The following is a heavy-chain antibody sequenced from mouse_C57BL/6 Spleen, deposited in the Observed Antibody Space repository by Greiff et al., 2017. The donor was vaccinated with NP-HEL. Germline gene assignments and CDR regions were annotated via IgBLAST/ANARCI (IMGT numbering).Heavy chain of an antibody. CDR1: GYTFTSYW. Sequence: QVQLQQPGAELVRPGSSVKLSCKASGYTFTSYWMHWVKQRPIQGLEWIGNIDPSDSDTHYNQKFKDKATLTVDKSSSTAYMQLSSLTSEDSAVYYCAREVTTPYAYWGQGTLVTVSA. CDR2: IDPSDSDT. D-gene: IGHD2-2*01. CDR3: AREVTTPYAY. V-gene: IGHV1-52*01. J-gene: IGHJ3*01.